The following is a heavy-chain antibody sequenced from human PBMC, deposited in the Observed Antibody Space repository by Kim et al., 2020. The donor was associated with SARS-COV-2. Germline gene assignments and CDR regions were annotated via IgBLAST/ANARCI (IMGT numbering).Heavy chain of an antibody. J-gene: IGHJ6*02. CDR2: IYPGDSDT. D-gene: IGHD2-8*01. Sequence: GESLKISCQGSGYSFRDFWIVWVRQMPGKGLEVMGIIYPGDSDTRYSPSFRGQVTISADKSISTAYLQWSSLKASDSAMYYCTRLSWGAGMVFPKEHREGRHGLDVWGQGTTVTVYS. CDR3: TRLSWGAGMVFPKEHREGRHGLDV. CDR1: GYSFRDFW. V-gene: IGHV5-51*01.